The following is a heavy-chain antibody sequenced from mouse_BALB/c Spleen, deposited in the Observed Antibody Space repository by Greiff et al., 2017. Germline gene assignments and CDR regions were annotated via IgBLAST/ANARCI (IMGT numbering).Heavy chain of an antibody. J-gene: IGHJ1*01. CDR1: GFNIKDTY. D-gene: IGHD1-1*01. V-gene: IGHV14-3*02. CDR2: IDPANGNT. Sequence: VQLQQSGAELVKPGASVKLSCTASGFNIKDTYMHWVKQRPEQGLEWIGRIDPANGNTKYDPKFQGKATITADTSSNTAYLQLSSLTSEDTAVYYCARSFITTVVARYFDVWGAGTTVTVAS. CDR3: ARSFITTVVARYFDV.